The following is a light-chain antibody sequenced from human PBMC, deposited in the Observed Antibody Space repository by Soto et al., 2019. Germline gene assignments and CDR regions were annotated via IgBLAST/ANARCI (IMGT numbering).Light chain of an antibody. CDR2: DAS. J-gene: IGKJ4*01. V-gene: IGKV3-11*01. CDR3: QQRSTWPLT. Sequence: EIVLTQSPATLSLSAGARATLSCRASQSVSTYLAWYQQKSGQAPRLLIYDASNRATGIPARFSGSGSGTDFTLSSSSLEPEDFAVYDCQQRSTWPLTFGGGTKVEIK. CDR1: QSVSTY.